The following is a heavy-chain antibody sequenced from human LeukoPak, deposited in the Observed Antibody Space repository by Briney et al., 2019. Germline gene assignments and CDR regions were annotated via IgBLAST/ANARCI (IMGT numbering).Heavy chain of an antibody. CDR2: IYTSGNT. CDR1: GGSISSYY. J-gene: IGHJ4*02. Sequence: SETPSLTCTVSGGSISSYYWTWIRQPAGKGLEWIGRIYTSGNTGYNPSLKSRVTMSVDTSKNQFSLNLSSVTAADTAVYYCARVDLRAAFFDYWGQGTLVTVSS. V-gene: IGHV4-4*07. D-gene: IGHD2-15*01. CDR3: ARVDLRAAFFDY.